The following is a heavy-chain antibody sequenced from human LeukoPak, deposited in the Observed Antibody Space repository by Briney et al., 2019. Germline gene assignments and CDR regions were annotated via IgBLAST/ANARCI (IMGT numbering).Heavy chain of an antibody. CDR2: ISSSSSYI. CDR1: GFTFSSYS. CDR3: ARGSMVWGVNGGMDV. V-gene: IGHV3-21*01. J-gene: IGHJ6*03. Sequence: PGGSLRLSCAASGFTFSSYSMNWVRQAPGKGLEWVSSISSSSSYIYYADSVKGRFTISRDNAKNSLYLQMNSLRAEDTAVYYCARGSMVWGVNGGMDVWGKGTTVTVSS. D-gene: IGHD3-10*01.